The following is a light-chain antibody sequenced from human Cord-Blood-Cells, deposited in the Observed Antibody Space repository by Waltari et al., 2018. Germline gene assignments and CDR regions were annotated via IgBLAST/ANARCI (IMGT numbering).Light chain of an antibody. Sequence: DIQMTQSPSSLSASVGDRVTITCRASQSISSYLNWYQQKPGEAPKRLIYAASSLQSGVPSRFSGSGSGTDFTLTISSLQPEDFATYYCQQSYSTPFTFGPGTKVDIK. V-gene: IGKV1-39*01. CDR3: QQSYSTPFT. CDR1: QSISSY. J-gene: IGKJ3*01. CDR2: AAS.